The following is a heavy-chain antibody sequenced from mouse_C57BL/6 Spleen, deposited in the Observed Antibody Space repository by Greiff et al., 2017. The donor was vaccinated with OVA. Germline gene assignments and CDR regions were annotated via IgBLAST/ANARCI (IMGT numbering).Heavy chain of an antibody. CDR1: GYAFSSYW. Sequence: VQLVESGAELVKPGASVKISCKASGYAFSSYWMNWVKQRPGKGLEWIGQIYPGDGDTNYNGKFKGKATLTADKSSSTAYMQLSSLTSEDSAVYFCARPVLDAMDYWGQGTSVTVSS. CDR3: ARPVLDAMDY. CDR2: IYPGDGDT. D-gene: IGHD1-1*01. J-gene: IGHJ4*01. V-gene: IGHV1-80*01.